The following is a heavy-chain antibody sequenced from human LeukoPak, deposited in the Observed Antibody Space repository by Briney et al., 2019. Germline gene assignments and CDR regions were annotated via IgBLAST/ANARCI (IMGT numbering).Heavy chain of an antibody. V-gene: IGHV3-74*01. CDR2: INSDGGST. CDR3: ARSPYGGYGDN. CDR1: GFTFSSYW. Sequence: TGGSLRLSCAASGFTFSSYWMHWVRQPPGKGLVWVSRINSDGGSTTYADSVKGRFTIPRDNARNTLYLQMNSLRAEDTAVYYCARSPYGGYGDNWGQGTLVTVSS. D-gene: IGHD4-17*01. J-gene: IGHJ4*02.